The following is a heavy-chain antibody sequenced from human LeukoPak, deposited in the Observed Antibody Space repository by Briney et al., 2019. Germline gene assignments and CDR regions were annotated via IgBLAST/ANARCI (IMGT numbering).Heavy chain of an antibody. CDR3: TTGDSSGYYFDY. V-gene: IGHV3-15*01. D-gene: IGHD3-22*01. J-gene: IGHJ4*02. CDR2: IKSKTDGGTT. CDR1: GFTFSNAW. Sequence: GGSLRLSCAASGFTFSNAWMSWVRQAPGKGLEWVGRIKSKTDGGTTDYAAPVKGRFTISRDDSKNTLYLQINSLKTEDTAVYYCTTGDSSGYYFDYWGQGTLVTVSS.